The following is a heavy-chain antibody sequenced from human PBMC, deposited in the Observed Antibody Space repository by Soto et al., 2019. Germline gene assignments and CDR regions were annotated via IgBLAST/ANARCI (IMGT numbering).Heavy chain of an antibody. V-gene: IGHV4-34*01. CDR3: ASPNYDFWSGYFGAQLNGMDV. CDR2: INHSGST. D-gene: IGHD3-3*01. CDR1: GGSFSGYY. J-gene: IGHJ6*02. Sequence: SETLSLTCAVYGGSFSGYYWTWIRQPPGTGLEWIGEINHSGSTNYNPSLKSRVTISVDTSKNQFSLKLSSVTAADTAVYYCASPNYDFWSGYFGAQLNGMDVWGQGTTVPVSS.